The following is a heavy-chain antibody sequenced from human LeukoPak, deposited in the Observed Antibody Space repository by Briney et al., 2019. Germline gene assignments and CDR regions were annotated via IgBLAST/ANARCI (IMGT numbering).Heavy chain of an antibody. CDR1: GFTFSSYA. Sequence: GGSLRLSCAASGFTFSSYAMHWVRQAPGKGLEWVSAISGSGGSTYYADSVKGRFTISRDNSKNTLYLQMNSLRAEDTAVYYCXXXXXXXXXXGYPYGRFWGQGTLVTVSS. CDR3: XXXXXXXXXXGYPYGRF. CDR2: ISGSGGST. J-gene: IGHJ4*02. D-gene: IGHD3-22*01. V-gene: IGHV3-23*01.